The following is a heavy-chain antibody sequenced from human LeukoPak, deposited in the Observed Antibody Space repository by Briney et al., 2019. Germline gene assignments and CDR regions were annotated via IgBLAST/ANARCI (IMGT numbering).Heavy chain of an antibody. CDR3: ARRPVRDAFDI. CDR2: IYYSGST. J-gene: IGHJ3*02. CDR1: GGSISSGGYY. V-gene: IGHV4-31*03. Sequence: QTLSLTCTVSGGSISSGGYYWSWIRQHPGRGLEWIGYIYYSGSTYYNPSLKSRVTISVDTSKNQFSLKLSSVTAADTAVYYCARRPVRDAFDIWGQGTMVTVSS.